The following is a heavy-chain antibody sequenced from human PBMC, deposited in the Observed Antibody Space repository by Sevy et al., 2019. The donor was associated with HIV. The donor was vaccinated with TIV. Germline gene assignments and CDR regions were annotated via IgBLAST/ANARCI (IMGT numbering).Heavy chain of an antibody. CDR1: GFTFSSDE. CDR2: ISSSGNTI. J-gene: IGHJ5*02. V-gene: IGHV3-48*03. CDR3: ARADAYYDKGIDP. Sequence: GGSLRLSCEASGFTFSSDEMNWVRQAPGKGLEWVSYISSSGNTIYYADSVKGRFTISRDNAKNSLYLQMNSLRAEDTALYYCARADAYYDKGIDPWGQGTLVTVSS. D-gene: IGHD3-22*01.